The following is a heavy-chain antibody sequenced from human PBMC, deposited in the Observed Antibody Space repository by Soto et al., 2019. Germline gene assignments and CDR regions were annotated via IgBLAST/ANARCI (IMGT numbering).Heavy chain of an antibody. J-gene: IGHJ6*02. V-gene: IGHV1-69*06. D-gene: IGHD6-13*01. CDR2: IIPIFGTA. CDR3: AREGWQLASYYYYGMDV. CDR1: GGTFSSYA. Sequence: QVPLVQSGAEVKKPGSSVKVSCKASGGTFSSYAISWVRQAPGQGLEWMGGIIPIFGTANYAQKFQGRVTITADKSTSTAYMELSSLRSEDTAVYYCAREGWQLASYYYYGMDVWGQGTTVTVSS.